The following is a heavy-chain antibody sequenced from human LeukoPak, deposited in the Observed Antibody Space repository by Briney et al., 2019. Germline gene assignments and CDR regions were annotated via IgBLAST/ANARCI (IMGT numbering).Heavy chain of an antibody. V-gene: IGHV1-69*13. CDR2: IIPIFPRP. Sequence: SVKVSCKASGYTFTSYYMHWVRQAPGQGLEWMGGIIPIFPRPNYAQNFEGRVTITADESTTTFYMELSSLKSEDTAVYYCAKDLSSAITSALVLDVWGQGTTV. D-gene: IGHD3-22*01. CDR3: AKDLSSAITSALVLDV. J-gene: IGHJ6*02. CDR1: GYTFTSYY.